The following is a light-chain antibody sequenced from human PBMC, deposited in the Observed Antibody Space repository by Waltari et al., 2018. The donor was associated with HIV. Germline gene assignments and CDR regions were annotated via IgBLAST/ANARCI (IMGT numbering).Light chain of an antibody. V-gene: IGLV3-25*03. CDR2: KDN. CDR3: HSSDSSGTYV. CDR1: ALPKQY. J-gene: IGLJ1*01. Sequence: SYELTQPPSVSASPGQTARITCFGDALPKQYAYWYQQKPGQAPVLVIYKDNERPSGIPGRFSGSSSGTTGTLTISGVQAEDEADYYCHSSDSSGTYVFGPGTQVTVL.